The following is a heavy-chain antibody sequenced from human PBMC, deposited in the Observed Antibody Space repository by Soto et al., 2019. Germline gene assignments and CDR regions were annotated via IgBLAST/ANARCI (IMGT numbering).Heavy chain of an antibody. CDR3: ARVTSGWYHFDY. Sequence: QVQLVESGGGVVQPGRSLRLSCAASGFNFSSYAMHWVRQAPGKGLEWVAVISYDGSNKYYADSVKGRFTISRDNSKNTLYLQMNSLRAEDTAVYYCARVTSGWYHFDYWGQGTLVTVSS. J-gene: IGHJ4*02. CDR1: GFNFSSYA. D-gene: IGHD6-19*01. V-gene: IGHV3-30-3*01. CDR2: ISYDGSNK.